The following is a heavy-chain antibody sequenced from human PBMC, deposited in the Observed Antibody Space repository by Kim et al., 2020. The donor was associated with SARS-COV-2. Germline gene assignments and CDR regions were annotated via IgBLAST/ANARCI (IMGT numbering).Heavy chain of an antibody. V-gene: IGHV1-46*01. CDR3: AREYTATYNCDY. D-gene: IGHD1-26*01. Sequence: SWAQNFRGRVTITRDTSTSTVYMELGSLRSEDTAVYFCAREYTATYNCDYWGQGTLVTVSS. J-gene: IGHJ4*02.